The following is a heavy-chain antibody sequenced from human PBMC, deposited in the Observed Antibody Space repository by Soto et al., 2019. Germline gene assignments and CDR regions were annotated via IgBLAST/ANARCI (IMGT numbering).Heavy chain of an antibody. J-gene: IGHJ6*02. V-gene: IGHV3-33*01. CDR2: IWYDGSNK. CDR3: ARDGNVDTSELDYYGMDV. CDR1: GFTFSSYG. Sequence: QVQLVESGGGVVQPGRSLRLSCAASGFTFSSYGMHWVRQAPGKGLEWVAVIWYDGSNKYYADSVKGRFTISRDNSKNTLYLQMNSLRAEDTAVYYCARDGNVDTSELDYYGMDVWGQETTVTVSS. D-gene: IGHD5-18*01.